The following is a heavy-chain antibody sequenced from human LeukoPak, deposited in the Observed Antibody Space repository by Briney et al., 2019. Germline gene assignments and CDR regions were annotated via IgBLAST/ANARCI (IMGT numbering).Heavy chain of an antibody. Sequence: GGSLRLSCAASGFTFSSYAMSWVRQAPGKGLEWVSAISGSGGSTYYADSVKGRFTISRDNSKNTLYLQMNSLRVGDTAVYYCAKEAEYDSSSWYEPGWFDPWGQGTLVTVSS. D-gene: IGHD6-13*01. CDR3: AKEAEYDSSSWYEPGWFDP. V-gene: IGHV3-23*01. CDR2: ISGSGGST. J-gene: IGHJ5*02. CDR1: GFTFSSYA.